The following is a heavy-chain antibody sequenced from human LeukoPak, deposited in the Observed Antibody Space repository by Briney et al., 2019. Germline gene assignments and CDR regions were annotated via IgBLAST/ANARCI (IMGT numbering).Heavy chain of an antibody. CDR2: IKQDGSEK. D-gene: IGHD4/OR15-4a*01. V-gene: IGHV3-7*01. J-gene: IGHJ4*02. CDR1: GFTFSYYN. Sequence: GGSLRLSCAASGFTFSYYNMNWVRQAPGKGLEWVANIKQDGSEKYYVDSVKGRFTISRDNAKNSLYLQMNSLRAEDTAVYYCAMGADYWGQGTLVTVSS. CDR3: AMGADY.